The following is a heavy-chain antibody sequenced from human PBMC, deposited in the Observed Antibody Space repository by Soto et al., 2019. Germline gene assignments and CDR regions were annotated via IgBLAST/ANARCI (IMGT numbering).Heavy chain of an antibody. J-gene: IGHJ4*02. Sequence: RSLPCTVSGGSISSGDYCWILIRQPPGKGLEWIGYIYYSGSTYYNPSLKSRVTISVDTSKNQFSLKLSSVTAADTAVYYCARVRKTTVVSDGQDYWGQGTLVTVS. CDR2: IYYSGST. D-gene: IGHD4-17*01. CDR1: GGSISSGDYC. CDR3: ARVRKTTVVSDGQDY. V-gene: IGHV4-30-4*01.